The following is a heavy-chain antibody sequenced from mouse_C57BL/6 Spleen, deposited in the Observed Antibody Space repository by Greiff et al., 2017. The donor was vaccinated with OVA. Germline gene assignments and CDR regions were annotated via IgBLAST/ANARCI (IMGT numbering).Heavy chain of an antibody. Sequence: EVKLVESEGGLVQPGSSMKLSCTASGFTFSDYYMAWVRQVPEKGLEWVANINYDGSSTYYLDSLKSRFIISRDNAKTILYLQRSSLKSEDTATYYCARAYDVYYKGWFAYWGQGTLVTVSA. D-gene: IGHD2-3*01. CDR1: GFTFSDYY. J-gene: IGHJ3*01. CDR3: ARAYDVYYKGWFAY. CDR2: INYDGSST. V-gene: IGHV5-16*01.